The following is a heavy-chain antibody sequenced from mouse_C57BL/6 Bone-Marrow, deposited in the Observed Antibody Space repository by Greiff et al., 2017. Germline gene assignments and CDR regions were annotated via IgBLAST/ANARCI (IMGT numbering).Heavy chain of an antibody. CDR1: GYTFSSYW. CDR3: ARGELITTGYYAMDY. D-gene: IGHD2-4*01. J-gene: IGHJ4*01. CDR2: ILPGSGST. Sequence: QVQLKQSGAELMKPGASVKISCKATGYTFSSYWIEWVKQRPGHGLEWIGEILPGSGSTNYTEKFKGKATFTADTSSNTAYMQLSSLTSEDSAVYYCARGELITTGYYAMDYWGQGTSVTVSS. V-gene: IGHV1-9*01.